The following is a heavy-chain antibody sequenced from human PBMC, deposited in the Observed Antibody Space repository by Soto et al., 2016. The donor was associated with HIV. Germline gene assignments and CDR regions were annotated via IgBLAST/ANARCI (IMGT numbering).Heavy chain of an antibody. CDR3: ATKGASFDWLVY. D-gene: IGHD3-9*01. Sequence: EVQLVESGGGLVKPGGSLRLSCAASGFTFTYAWMTWVRQAPGKGLEWVGRIKSTSDDETRDYAAPVKGRFTISRDDSKNTLYLQMNNLKIEDTAVYYCATKGASFDWLVYWGQGTLVTVSS. V-gene: IGHV3-15*05. CDR1: GFTFTYAW. J-gene: IGHJ4*02. CDR2: IKSTSDDETR.